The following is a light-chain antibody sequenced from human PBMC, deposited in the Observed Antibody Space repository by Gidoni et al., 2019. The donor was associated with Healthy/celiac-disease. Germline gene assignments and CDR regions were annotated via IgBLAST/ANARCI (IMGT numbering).Light chain of an antibody. J-gene: IGLJ1*01. CDR1: SSDVGGYSY. Sequence: QSALTQPAYVSGSPGQSITISCTGTSSDVGGYSYVSWYQQHPGKAPKPIIYVVSKRPSGVSNRFSGSKSGNTASLTISGLQAEDEADYYCTSYTNSRSYVFGTGTKVTVL. V-gene: IGLV2-14*01. CDR3: TSYTNSRSYV. CDR2: VVS.